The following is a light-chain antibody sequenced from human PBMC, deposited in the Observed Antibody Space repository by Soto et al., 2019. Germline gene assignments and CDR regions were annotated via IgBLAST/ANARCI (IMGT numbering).Light chain of an antibody. V-gene: IGKV3-15*01. Sequence: EIMMTQSPATLSVSPGERVTLSCRASQSVSNNLAWYQQKPGQAPRLLIYYASTRATGIPPRFSGSGSGTEFTLTISSRQSEDFALYYCQQYNDWPPITFGQGTRLEIK. CDR3: QQYNDWPPIT. CDR2: YAS. J-gene: IGKJ5*01. CDR1: QSVSNN.